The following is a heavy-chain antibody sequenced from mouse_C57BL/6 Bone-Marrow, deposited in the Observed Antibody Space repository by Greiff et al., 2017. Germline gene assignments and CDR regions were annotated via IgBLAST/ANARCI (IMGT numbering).Heavy chain of an antibody. Sequence: QVQLQQSGAELVRPGTSVKLSCKASGYTFTSYWMHWVKQRPGQGLEWIGVIDPTDSYPNYNQQFKGKATLTVDTSSSTAYMQLSSLTSEDSAVYYCARIIITTVVATNFDYWGQGTTLTVSS. CDR3: ARIIITTVVATNFDY. V-gene: IGHV1-59*01. CDR1: GYTFTSYW. CDR2: IDPTDSYP. D-gene: IGHD1-1*01. J-gene: IGHJ2*01.